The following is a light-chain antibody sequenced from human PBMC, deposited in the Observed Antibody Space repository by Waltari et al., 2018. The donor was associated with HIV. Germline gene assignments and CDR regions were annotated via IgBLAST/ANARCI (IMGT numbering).Light chain of an antibody. V-gene: IGLV2-23*02. J-gene: IGLJ2*01. CDR1: SSDVGSYNV. Sequence: QSALTQPASVSGSPGQSITISCNGTSSDVGSYNVVSWYQQHTGKAPQLMIYEVSNRPSGVSNRFSGAKSGNTASLTISGLQAEDEADYHCCSYAGSSTYVVFGGGTKLTVL. CDR2: EVS. CDR3: CSYAGSSTYVV.